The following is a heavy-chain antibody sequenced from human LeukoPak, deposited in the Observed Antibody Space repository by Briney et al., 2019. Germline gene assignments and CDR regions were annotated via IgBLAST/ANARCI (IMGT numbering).Heavy chain of an antibody. CDR2: ISGSGVST. Sequence: GGSLRLSCAASGFTFSSYAMSWVRQAPGKGLEWVSAISGSGVSTYYADSVKGRFTISRDNSKNTLYLQMNSLRAEDTAVYYCAKDPSYDFWSGYYPTNYFDYWGQGTLVTVSS. V-gene: IGHV3-23*01. J-gene: IGHJ4*02. CDR1: GFTFSSYA. D-gene: IGHD3-3*01. CDR3: AKDPSYDFWSGYYPTNYFDY.